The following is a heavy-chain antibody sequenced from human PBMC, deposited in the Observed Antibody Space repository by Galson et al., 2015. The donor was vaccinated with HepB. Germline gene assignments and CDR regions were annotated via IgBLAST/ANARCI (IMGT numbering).Heavy chain of an antibody. CDR1: GFTFNSYM. CDR2: INTRSNYI. V-gene: IGHV3-21*01. CDR3: VRGGGDVPFEY. D-gene: IGHD2-21*01. Sequence: SLRLSCAASGFTFNSYMMNWVRQPPGKGLEWVSSINTRSNYIKYGDSVKGRFTISRDNAKNSLYLQVNSLRGEDAAVYYCVRGGGDVPFEYWGQGTLITVSS. J-gene: IGHJ4*02.